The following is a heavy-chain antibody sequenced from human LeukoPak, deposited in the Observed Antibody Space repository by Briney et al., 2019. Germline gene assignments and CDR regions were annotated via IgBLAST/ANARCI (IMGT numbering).Heavy chain of an antibody. V-gene: IGHV3-23*01. J-gene: IGHJ4*02. CDR3: ASEPRSNVVVVLDF. CDR2: ISGSGDST. Sequence: GGSLRLSRAASGFTFSSFAMSWVRQAPEKGLEWVSGISGSGDSTFYADSVKGRFTISRDNFRNTLYLEMNSLRAEDTAIYYCASEPRSNVVVVLDFWGQGTLVTVSS. D-gene: IGHD2-15*01. CDR1: GFTFSSFA.